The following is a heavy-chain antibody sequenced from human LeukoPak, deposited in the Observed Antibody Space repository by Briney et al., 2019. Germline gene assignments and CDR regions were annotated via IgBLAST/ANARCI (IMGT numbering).Heavy chain of an antibody. J-gene: IGHJ5*02. CDR2: INSDGSST. CDR3: ARDHRYYYDSSTRWFDP. D-gene: IGHD3-22*01. Sequence: PGGSLRLSCAASGFTFSSYWMHWVRQAPGKGLVWVSRINSDGSSTSYADSVKGRFTISRDNAKNTLYLQMNSLRAEDTAVYYCARDHRYYYDSSTRWFDPWGQGTLVTVSS. CDR1: GFTFSSYW. V-gene: IGHV3-74*01.